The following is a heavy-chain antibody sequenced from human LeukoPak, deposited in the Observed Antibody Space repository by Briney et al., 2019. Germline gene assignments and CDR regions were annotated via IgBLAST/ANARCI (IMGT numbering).Heavy chain of an antibody. Sequence: GESLKISCQGSGYSFTSYWIGWVRQMPGKGLEWMGIIYPGDSDTRYNPSFQGQVTISADKSINTAYLQWSSLKASDTAMYYCARQDCSGGSCYYQRNWFDPWGQGTLVTVSS. D-gene: IGHD2-15*01. CDR1: GYSFTSYW. V-gene: IGHV5-51*01. CDR3: ARQDCSGGSCYYQRNWFDP. J-gene: IGHJ5*02. CDR2: IYPGDSDT.